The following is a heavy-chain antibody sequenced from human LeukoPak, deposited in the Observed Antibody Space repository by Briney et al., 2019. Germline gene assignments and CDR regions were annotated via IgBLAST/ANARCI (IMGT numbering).Heavy chain of an antibody. V-gene: IGHV4-59*08. CDR1: GCSVSIYY. Sequence: SETLSLTCTVSGCSVSIYYWSWIRQPPGQGLEWIGYIYSSGSTRYNPSIKSRVTISIDTSKSQFSLRLNSVTAADTAVYYCARLVARTTFFGVVNGGTIDFWGQGTMVTVSS. CDR3: ARLVARTTFFGVVNGGTIDF. J-gene: IGHJ3*01. D-gene: IGHD3-3*01. CDR2: IYSSGST.